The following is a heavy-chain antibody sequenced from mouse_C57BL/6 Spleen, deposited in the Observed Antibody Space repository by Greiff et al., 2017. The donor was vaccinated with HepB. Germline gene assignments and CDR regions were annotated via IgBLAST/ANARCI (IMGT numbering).Heavy chain of an antibody. CDR1: GYTFTDYN. CDR3: ARSGLLYRYFDV. V-gene: IGHV1-18*01. Sequence: VQLKESGPELVKPGASVKIPCKASGYTFTDYNMDWVKQSHGKSLEWIGDINPNNGGTIYNQKFKGKATLTVDKSSSTAYMELRSLTSEDTAVYYCARSGLLYRYFDVWGTGTTVTVSS. D-gene: IGHD2-1*01. CDR2: INPNNGGT. J-gene: IGHJ1*03.